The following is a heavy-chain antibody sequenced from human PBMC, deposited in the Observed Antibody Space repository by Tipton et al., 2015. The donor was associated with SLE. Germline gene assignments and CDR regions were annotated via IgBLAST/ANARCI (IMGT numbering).Heavy chain of an antibody. CDR2: ISYDGSNK. J-gene: IGHJ6*03. V-gene: IGHV3-30*04. Sequence: SLRLSCAASGFTFSSYVMYWVRQAPGKGLEWVAVISYDGSNKYYADSVKGRFTISRDNSKNTLYLQMNSLRAEDTAMYYCARALLWFGDYMDVWGKGTTVTVSS. D-gene: IGHD3-10*01. CDR3: ARALLWFGDYMDV. CDR1: GFTFSSYV.